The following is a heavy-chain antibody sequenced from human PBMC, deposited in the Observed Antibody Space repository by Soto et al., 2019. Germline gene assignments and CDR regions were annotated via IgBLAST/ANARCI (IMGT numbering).Heavy chain of an antibody. J-gene: IGHJ4*02. V-gene: IGHV1-69*04. Sequence: SVKVSCKASGGTFRNYPINWVRQAPGQGLEWMGSIFPLTDIPDYAQNFQARLTISADKSTSTAYMELSSLTSYDTAMYFCARGPLVVLNYFESWGQGTLVTV. CDR1: GGTFRNYP. CDR2: IFPLTDIP. CDR3: ARGPLVVLNYFES.